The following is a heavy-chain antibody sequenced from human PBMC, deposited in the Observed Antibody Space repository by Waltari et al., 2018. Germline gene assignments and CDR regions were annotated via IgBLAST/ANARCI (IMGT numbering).Heavy chain of an antibody. CDR3: AKAAEYYYGSGSPGDY. CDR1: GFTFSSYA. Sequence: EVQLVESGGGLLQPGGSLRLSCAASGFTFSSYAMSWVRQAPGKGLGWVSAISGSGGSTYYADSVKGRFTISRDNSKNTLYLQMNSLRAEDTAVYYCAKAAEYYYGSGSPGDYWGQGTLVTVSS. D-gene: IGHD3-10*01. V-gene: IGHV3-23*04. J-gene: IGHJ4*02. CDR2: ISGSGGST.